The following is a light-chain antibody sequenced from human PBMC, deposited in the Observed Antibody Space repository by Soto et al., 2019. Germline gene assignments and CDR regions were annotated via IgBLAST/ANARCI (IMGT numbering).Light chain of an antibody. CDR1: SSNIGAGYD. CDR3: QSYDSSLSGSKV. Sequence: QSVLTQPPSVSGAPGQRVIISCTGSSSNIGAGYDVHWYQQVPGAAPKLLIHGNTNRPSGVPDRFSGSKSGTSASLAITGLQAEDEADYYCQSYDSSLSGSKVFGGGTKVTVL. J-gene: IGLJ3*02. V-gene: IGLV1-40*01. CDR2: GNT.